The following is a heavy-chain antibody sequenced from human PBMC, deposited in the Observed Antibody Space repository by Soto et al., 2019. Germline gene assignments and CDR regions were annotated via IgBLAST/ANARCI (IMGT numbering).Heavy chain of an antibody. J-gene: IGHJ4*02. D-gene: IGHD4-17*01. Sequence: VASVKVSCKASGYTFTSYGNSWVRQAPGQGLEWVGWIHTYNGNTNFAQKLQGRVTLTTDTSTSTAYMELRSLRSDDTAVYYCARDSDYIIAYWGQGTLVTVSS. CDR1: GYTFTSYG. CDR3: ARDSDYIIAY. CDR2: IHTYNGNT. V-gene: IGHV1-18*01.